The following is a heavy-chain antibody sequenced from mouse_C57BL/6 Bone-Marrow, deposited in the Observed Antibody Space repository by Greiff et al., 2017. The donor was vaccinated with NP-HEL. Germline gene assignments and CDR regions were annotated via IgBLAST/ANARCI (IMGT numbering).Heavy chain of an antibody. CDR2: IYPRSGNT. V-gene: IGHV1-81*01. J-gene: IGHJ2*01. CDR3: ARPLLRPYYFDY. D-gene: IGHD1-2*01. Sequence: VKLVESGAELARPGASVKLSCKASGYTFTSYGISWVKQRTGQGLEWIGEIYPRSGNTYYNEKFKGKATLTADKSSSTAYMELRSLTSEDSAVYFCARPLLRPYYFDYWGQGTTLTVSS. CDR1: GYTFTSYG.